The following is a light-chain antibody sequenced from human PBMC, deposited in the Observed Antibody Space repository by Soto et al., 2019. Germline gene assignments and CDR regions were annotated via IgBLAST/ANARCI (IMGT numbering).Light chain of an antibody. CDR1: SSNVGFNA. CDR3: QSYDSSFRGSV. CDR2: GNS. Sequence: QSVLTQPPSASGAPGQRVTLSCIGGSSNVGFNAVNWYQQLPGAAPKLLIHGNSQRPSGVPDRFSGSKSGTSASLAIIGLRAEDEAHYYCQSYDSSFRGSVFGTGIKLTVL. J-gene: IGLJ1*01. V-gene: IGLV1-44*01.